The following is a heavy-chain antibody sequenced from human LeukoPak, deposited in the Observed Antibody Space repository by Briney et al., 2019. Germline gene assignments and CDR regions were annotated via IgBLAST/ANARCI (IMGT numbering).Heavy chain of an antibody. J-gene: IGHJ6*03. D-gene: IGHD3-10*01. CDR1: GYSISSGYY. V-gene: IGHV4-38-2*02. CDR2: IYHSGST. CDR3: ARGRYYYASGSPCDYMDV. Sequence: PSETLSLTCTVSGYSISSGYYWGWIRQPPGKGLEWIGSIYHSGSTYYNPSLKSRVTMSVDTSKNQFSLKLSSVSAADTAVYYCARGRYYYASGSPCDYMDVWGKGTTVTISS.